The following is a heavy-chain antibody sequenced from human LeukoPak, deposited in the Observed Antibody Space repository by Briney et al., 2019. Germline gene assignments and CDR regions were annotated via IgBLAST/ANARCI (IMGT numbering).Heavy chain of an antibody. J-gene: IGHJ5*02. V-gene: IGHV1-18*01. CDR1: GYTSTNYG. D-gene: IGHD2-8*01. Sequence: ASVKVSCKASGYTSTNYGISWVRQAPGQGLEWMGWIHIYRGNTNYAQKFQGRVTMTTDTSTSTAYMEVRGLRSDDTAMYYCARDPATECSNGVCYKASWFDPWGQGTLVTVSS. CDR2: IHIYRGNT. CDR3: ARDPATECSNGVCYKASWFDP.